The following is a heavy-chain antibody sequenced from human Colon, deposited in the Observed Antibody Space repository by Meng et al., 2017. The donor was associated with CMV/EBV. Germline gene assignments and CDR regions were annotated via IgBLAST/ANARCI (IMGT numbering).Heavy chain of an antibody. D-gene: IGHD3-10*01. CDR2: INPKTANP. CDR1: GYMFTRYN. CDR3: ARDYYYGSGLDY. V-gene: IGHV7-4-1*02. Sequence: QVQLVQSGSELKKPGASVKISCKASGYMFTRYNINWVRQAPGQWLEWMGYINPKTANPTYVQGFTGRFVFSLDTSVSTAYLQISSLKAEDTAVYFCARDYYYGSGLDYWGQGTLVTVSS. J-gene: IGHJ4*02.